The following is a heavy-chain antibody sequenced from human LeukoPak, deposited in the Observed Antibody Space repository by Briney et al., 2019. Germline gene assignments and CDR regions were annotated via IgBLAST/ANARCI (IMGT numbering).Heavy chain of an antibody. V-gene: IGHV3-21*01. CDR2: ISSSSSYI. D-gene: IGHD3-9*01. CDR3: ARESNDFLTGFYRGPKFWYFDI. Sequence: GGSLRLSCTASGFTFSSYSMNWVRQAPGKGLEWVSSISSSSSYIYYADLVKGRFTISRDNAKNSLYLQMDGLRVEDTAVYYCARESNDFLTGFYRGPKFWYFDIWGRGILVTVS. CDR1: GFTFSSYS. J-gene: IGHJ2*01.